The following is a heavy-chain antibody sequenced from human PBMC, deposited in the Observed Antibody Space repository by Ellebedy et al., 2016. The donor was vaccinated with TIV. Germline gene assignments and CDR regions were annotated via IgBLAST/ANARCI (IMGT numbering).Heavy chain of an antibody. J-gene: IGHJ6*02. CDR2: IYYSGYT. CDR1: GGSISTYY. CDR3: ARGPLRYFDWVYYYHGMDV. V-gene: IGHV4-59*08. Sequence: MPGGSLRLSCTVSGGSISTYYWSWIRQPPGQGLEWIGYIYYSGYTEYNPSLKRRVTISLDTSKDQFSLRLSSVTAADTAVYYCARGPLRYFDWVYYYHGMDVWGQGTTVTVSS. D-gene: IGHD3-9*01.